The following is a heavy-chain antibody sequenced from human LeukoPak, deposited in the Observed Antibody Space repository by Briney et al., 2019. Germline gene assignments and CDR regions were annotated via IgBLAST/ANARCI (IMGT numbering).Heavy chain of an antibody. CDR2: INPNSGGT. Sequence: ASVKDSCKASGYTFTGYYMHWVRQAPGQGLEWMGWINPNSGGTNYAQKFQGRVTMTRDTSISTAYMELSRLRSDDTAVYYCARPSEEYCSSTSCYYYYGMDVWGQGTTVTVSS. CDR1: GYTFTGYY. V-gene: IGHV1-2*02. CDR3: ARPSEEYCSSTSCYYYYGMDV. J-gene: IGHJ6*02. D-gene: IGHD2-2*01.